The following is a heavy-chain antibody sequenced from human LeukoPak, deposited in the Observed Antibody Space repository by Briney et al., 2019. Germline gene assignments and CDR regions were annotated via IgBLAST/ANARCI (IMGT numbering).Heavy chain of an antibody. V-gene: IGHV3-48*01. CDR2: ISSGSSTI. CDR1: GFTFSNYN. CDR3: ARSYLFYYDNSGHRSYFDY. Sequence: GGSLRLSCVASGFTFSNYNMNWVRLAPGKGLEWLSYISSGSSTILYGDSVKGRFTISRDNAKNSLSLQMNSLRAEDTAVYYCARSYLFYYDNSGHRSYFDYWGQGSLVTVSS. J-gene: IGHJ4*02. D-gene: IGHD3-22*01.